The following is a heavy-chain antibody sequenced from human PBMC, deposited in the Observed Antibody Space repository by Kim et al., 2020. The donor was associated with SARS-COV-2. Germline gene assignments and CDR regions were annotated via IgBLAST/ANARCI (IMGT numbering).Heavy chain of an antibody. CDR1: EFTFSTYG. D-gene: IGHD3-10*01. CDR2: ISYDGSNK. V-gene: IGHV3-30*18. Sequence: GGSLRLSCAASEFTFSTYGMHWVRQAPGKGLEWVAVISYDGSNKYYADSVKGRFTISRDNSKNTLYLQMHSLRAEDTAVYYCAKLAIWFGELGTYYYYGMDVWGQGTTVSVSS. CDR3: AKLAIWFGELGTYYYYGMDV. J-gene: IGHJ6*02.